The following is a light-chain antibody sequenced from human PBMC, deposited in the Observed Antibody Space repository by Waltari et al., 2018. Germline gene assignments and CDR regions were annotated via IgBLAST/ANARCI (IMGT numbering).Light chain of an antibody. CDR2: KAS. CDR1: ENVNNY. Sequence: EIQMTQSQSPRPAPVGKKVTITCRASENVNNYLNWYQQKPGKAPKLLIYKASTLQSGVPSRFSGSGSGTDYTFTISSLQSEDVATYYCQHGYGTPLTFGGGTKVEIK. V-gene: IGKV1-39*01. J-gene: IGKJ4*01. CDR3: QHGYGTPLT.